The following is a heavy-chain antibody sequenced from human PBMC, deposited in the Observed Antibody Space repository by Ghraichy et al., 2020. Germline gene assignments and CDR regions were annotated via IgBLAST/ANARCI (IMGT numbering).Heavy chain of an antibody. D-gene: IGHD2-15*01. Sequence: SVKVSCKASGCTFSSYAISWVRQAPGQGLEWMGWIIPIIGTANYAQKFQGRVTITADKSTSTAYMELSSLRSEDTAVYYCARDGGVSGRYCSGGSCYPSGVVGMDVWGQGTTDTVSS. CDR3: ARDGGVSGRYCSGGSCYPSGVVGMDV. V-gene: IGHV1-69*06. CDR1: GCTFSSYA. J-gene: IGHJ6*02. CDR2: IIPIIGTA.